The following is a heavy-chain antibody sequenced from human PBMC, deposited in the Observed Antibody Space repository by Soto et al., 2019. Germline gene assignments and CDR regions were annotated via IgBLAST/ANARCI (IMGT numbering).Heavy chain of an antibody. CDR1: GFTFSTYF. J-gene: IGHJ3*02. CDR2: INQDGSGK. D-gene: IGHD1-7*01. Sequence: EVQVVESGGDLIQPGGSLRLSCAVSGFTFSTYFMGWVRQAPGMGLEWVAHINQDGSGKFYVDSVKGRFTISRDNAKNSLYPPMDRPRAEDKGFHFRGRRNFGFGIWGQGTMVTVSS. V-gene: IGHV3-7*03. CDR3: GRRNFGFGI.